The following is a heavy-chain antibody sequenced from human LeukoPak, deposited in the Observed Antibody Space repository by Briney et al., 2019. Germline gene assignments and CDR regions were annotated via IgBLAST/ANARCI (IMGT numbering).Heavy chain of an antibody. Sequence: ASVKVSCKASGGTFSSYAISWVRQAPGQGLEWMGRIIPILGIANYAQKFQGRVIMTRDTSTSTVYMELSSLRSEDTAVYYCARAIFGDRGRYSYGIWGQGTMVTVSS. CDR1: GGTFSSYA. V-gene: IGHV1-69*04. CDR2: IIPILGIA. D-gene: IGHD5-18*01. J-gene: IGHJ3*02. CDR3: ARAIFGDRGRYSYGI.